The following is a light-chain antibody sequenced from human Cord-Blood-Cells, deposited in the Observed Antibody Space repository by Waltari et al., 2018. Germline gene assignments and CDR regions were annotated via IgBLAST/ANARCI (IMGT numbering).Light chain of an antibody. CDR3: QQYNNWPELT. V-gene: IGKV3-15*01. J-gene: IGKJ4*01. Sequence: EIVMTQSPATLSVSPGERATLSCRASQSVSSNLAWYPQKPGQAPRLLIYGASTRATGIPARFSGSGSGTEFTLTISSLQSEDFAVYYCQQYNNWPELTFGGGTKVEIK. CDR1: QSVSSN. CDR2: GAS.